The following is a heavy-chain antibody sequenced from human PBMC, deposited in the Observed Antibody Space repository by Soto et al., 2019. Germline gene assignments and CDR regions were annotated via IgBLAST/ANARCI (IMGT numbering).Heavy chain of an antibody. V-gene: IGHV4-30-2*01. Sequence: SETLSLTCAVSGGSISSGGYSWSWIRQPPGKGLEWIGYIYDSGSTFYNPSLKSRVTISGDRSKNQFSLKLSSVTAADTAVYYCALGGYDSNVIDYWGQGTLVTVSS. D-gene: IGHD3-22*01. CDR3: ALGGYDSNVIDY. J-gene: IGHJ4*02. CDR2: IYDSGST. CDR1: GGSISSGGYS.